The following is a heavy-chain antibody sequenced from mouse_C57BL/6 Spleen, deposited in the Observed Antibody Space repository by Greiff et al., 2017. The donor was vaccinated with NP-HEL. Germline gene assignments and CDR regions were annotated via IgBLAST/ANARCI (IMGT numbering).Heavy chain of an antibody. V-gene: IGHV1-15*01. Sequence: VQLQQSGAELVRPGASVTLSCKASGYTFTDYEMHWVKQTPVHGLEWIGAIDPETGGTAYNQKFKGKAILTADKSSSTAYMELRSLTSEYSAVYYCTRRGNYVGGAMDYWGQGTSVTVSS. CDR1: GYTFTDYE. D-gene: IGHD2-1*01. CDR2: IDPETGGT. J-gene: IGHJ4*01. CDR3: TRRGNYVGGAMDY.